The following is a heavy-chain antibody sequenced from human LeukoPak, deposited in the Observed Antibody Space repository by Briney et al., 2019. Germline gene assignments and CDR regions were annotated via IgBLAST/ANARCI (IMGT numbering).Heavy chain of an antibody. J-gene: IGHJ6*03. CDR2: IYHSGIT. CDR1: GYSISGGYY. D-gene: IGHD3-16*01. Sequence: SETLSLTCIVSGYSISGGYYWDWIRQPPGKGLEWIGSIYHSGITYYNPSLKSRVTISVDTSKNQFSLKLSSVTAADTAVYYCARETSQKGAHYMDVWGKGTTVTISS. V-gene: IGHV4-38-2*02. CDR3: ARETSQKGAHYMDV.